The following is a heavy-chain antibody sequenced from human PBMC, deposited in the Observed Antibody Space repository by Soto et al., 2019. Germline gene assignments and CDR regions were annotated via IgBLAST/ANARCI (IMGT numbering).Heavy chain of an antibody. CDR1: GFTFSSYS. V-gene: IGHV3-21*01. D-gene: IGHD3-22*01. Sequence: KAGGSLRLSCAASGFTFSSYSMNWVRQAQGQGVEWVSSISSSSSYIYYADSVKGRFTISRDNAKNTLYLQMNSLRAEDTAVYYCARDYYDRASGPYYFDYWGQGTLVTVSS. CDR2: ISSSSSYI. J-gene: IGHJ4*02. CDR3: ARDYYDRASGPYYFDY.